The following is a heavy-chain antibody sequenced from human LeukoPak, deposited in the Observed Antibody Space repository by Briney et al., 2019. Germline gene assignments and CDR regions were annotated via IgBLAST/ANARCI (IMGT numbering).Heavy chain of an antibody. D-gene: IGHD2-21*02. V-gene: IGHV4-59*08. CDR1: GGSISSYY. Sequence: SETLSLTCTVSGGSISSYYWSWLRQPPGKGLEWVGYIYYSGSTNYNPSLKSRVTISVDTSKNQFSLKLSSVTAADTAVYYCASSLLVTPSYFDYWGQGTLVTVSS. J-gene: IGHJ4*02. CDR2: IYYSGST. CDR3: ASSLLVTPSYFDY.